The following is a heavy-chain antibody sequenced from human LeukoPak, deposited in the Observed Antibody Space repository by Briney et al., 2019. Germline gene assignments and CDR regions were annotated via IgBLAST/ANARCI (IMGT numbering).Heavy chain of an antibody. CDR1: GGSISSYY. Sequence: SETLSLTCTVSGGSISSYYGSWIRQPPGKGLEWIGYIYYSGSTNYNPSLKSRVTISVDTSKNQFSLKLSSVTAADTAVYYCARSDTAMVTNYWGRGNLVTVSS. D-gene: IGHD5-18*01. CDR2: IYYSGST. V-gene: IGHV4-59*08. CDR3: ARSDTAMVTNY. J-gene: IGHJ4*02.